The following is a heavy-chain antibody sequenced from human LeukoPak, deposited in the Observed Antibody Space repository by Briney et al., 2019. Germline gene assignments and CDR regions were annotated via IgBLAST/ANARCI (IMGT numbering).Heavy chain of an antibody. CDR3: ARMVASYYDILTGYLDTVAFDI. CDR2: IYYSGST. CDR1: GGSISSSSYY. D-gene: IGHD3-9*01. J-gene: IGHJ3*02. Sequence: SETLSLTCTVSGGSISSSSYYWGWIRQPPGKGLEWIGSIYYSGSTYYNPSLKSRVTISVDTSKNQFSLKLSSVTAADTAVYYCARMVASYYDILTGYLDTVAFDIWGQGTMVTVSS. V-gene: IGHV4-39*07.